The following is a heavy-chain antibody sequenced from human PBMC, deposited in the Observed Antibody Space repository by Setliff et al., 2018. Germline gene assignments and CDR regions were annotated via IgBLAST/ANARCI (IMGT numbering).Heavy chain of an antibody. V-gene: IGHV1-46*01. CDR3: ARAGMASANRKGVFEY. J-gene: IGHJ4*02. CDR1: GYAFINYY. D-gene: IGHD6-13*01. Sequence: GASVKVSCKASGYAFINYYMYWVRQAPGQGPEWMGTINTGGGSASIVDRFQGRVTMTRDTTSSTVYLEVTSLTSEDTAVYYCARAGMASANRKGVFEYWGQGTLVTVSS. CDR2: INTGGGSA.